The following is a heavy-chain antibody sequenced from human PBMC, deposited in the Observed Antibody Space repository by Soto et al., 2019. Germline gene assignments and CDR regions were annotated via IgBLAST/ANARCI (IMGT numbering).Heavy chain of an antibody. J-gene: IGHJ3*02. CDR2: ISYKGDTT. V-gene: IGHV3-64*01. CDR3: ARVSGLGQAAFDI. D-gene: IGHD1-1*01. CDR1: GFTLSDYS. Sequence: EVQLVESGGGLVQPGGSLRLSCAASGFTLSDYSMHWVRQAAGKGLEYVSAISYKGDTTYYANSVKGRFTISRDNSKNTLYLQMGSLGAEDMSVYYCARVSGLGQAAFDIWGQWTMVTVSS.